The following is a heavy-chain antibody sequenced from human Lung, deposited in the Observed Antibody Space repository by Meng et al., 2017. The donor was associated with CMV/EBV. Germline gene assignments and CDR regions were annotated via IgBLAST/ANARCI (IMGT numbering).Heavy chain of an antibody. V-gene: IGHV4-4*02. CDR3: ASFPPPGKQWLVTDY. J-gene: IGHJ4*02. CDR2: IYHSGST. CDR1: GGSISSSNW. D-gene: IGHD6-19*01. Sequence: QGQPQESGPGLGKPSGHLSLTCAVSGGSISSSNWWSWVRQPPGKGLEWIGEIYHSGSTNYNPSLKSRVTISVDKSKNQFSLKLSSVTAADTAVYYCASFPPPGKQWLVTDYWGQGTLVTVSS.